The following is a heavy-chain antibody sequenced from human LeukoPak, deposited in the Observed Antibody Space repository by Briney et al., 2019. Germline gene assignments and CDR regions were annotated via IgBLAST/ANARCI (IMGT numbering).Heavy chain of an antibody. CDR1: GFTFSNYA. Sequence: GGSLRLSCAASGFTFSNYALHWVRQAPGKGLKWVAVISYDGSNKYYADSVKGRFTISRDNSKNTLYLQMNSLRAEDTAVYYCANPSPPWELLPPDYWGQGTLVTVSS. CDR3: ANPSPPWELLPPDY. J-gene: IGHJ4*02. D-gene: IGHD1-26*01. V-gene: IGHV3-30*04. CDR2: ISYDGSNK.